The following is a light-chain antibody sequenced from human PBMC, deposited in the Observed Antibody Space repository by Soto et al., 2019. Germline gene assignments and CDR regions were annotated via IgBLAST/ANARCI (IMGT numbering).Light chain of an antibody. Sequence: QSALTQPRSVSGSPGQSVTISCTGTSSDVGGYNFVSWYQQYPGKAPKLIIYDVTKGPSGVPDRFSGSKSGNTASLTISGLQTDDEADYYCSSDTSTSAVLFGGGTKLTVL. V-gene: IGLV2-11*01. CDR2: DVT. CDR3: SSDTSTSAVL. J-gene: IGLJ2*01. CDR1: SSDVGGYNF.